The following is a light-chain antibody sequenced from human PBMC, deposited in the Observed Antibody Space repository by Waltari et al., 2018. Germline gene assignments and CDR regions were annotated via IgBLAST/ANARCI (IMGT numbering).Light chain of an antibody. J-gene: IGLJ2*01. CDR2: DVN. V-gene: IGLV2-14*03. Sequence: SALTPPDSVSGSPGQSTTTSCSGISSDSAGYEYVSWYQQHPGKAPKVIIYDVNNRPSGVSNRFSGSKSGSSASLTISGLQAEDEADYYCSSFTSSTTGIFGGGTKVTVL. CDR3: SSFTSSTTGI. CDR1: SSDSAGYEY.